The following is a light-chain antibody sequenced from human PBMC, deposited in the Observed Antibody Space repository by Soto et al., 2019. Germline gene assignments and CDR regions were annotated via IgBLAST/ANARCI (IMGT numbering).Light chain of an antibody. CDR3: QKYGDSSIT. CDR1: QTVCVY. J-gene: IGKJ5*01. Sequence: EIVLTQSPATLSLSPGERATLSCRASQTVCVYLAWYQQNAVQAPRLLIYNASNRATGIPARFSGSGSGIDFALTISRLEPEDFAVYYCQKYGDSSITFGQGTRLEI. CDR2: NAS. V-gene: IGKV3-11*01.